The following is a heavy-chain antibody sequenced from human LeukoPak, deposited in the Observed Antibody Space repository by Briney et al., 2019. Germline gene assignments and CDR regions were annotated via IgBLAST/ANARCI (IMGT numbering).Heavy chain of an antibody. J-gene: IGHJ4*02. D-gene: IGHD3-10*01. Sequence: SETLSLTCTVSGGSISNYYWSWIRQPPGKGLEWIGSIYHSGSTYYNPSLKSRVTISVDTSKNQFSLKLSSVTAADTAVYYCARRNMVRGVISFIDYWGQGTLVTVSS. V-gene: IGHV4-59*08. CDR1: GGSISNYY. CDR3: ARRNMVRGVISFIDY. CDR2: IYHSGST.